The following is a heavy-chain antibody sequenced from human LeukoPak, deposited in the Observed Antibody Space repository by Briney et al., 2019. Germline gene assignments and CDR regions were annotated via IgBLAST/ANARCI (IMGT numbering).Heavy chain of an antibody. CDR1: GGSISSYY. D-gene: IGHD3-22*01. CDR3: ARGRRYRYYDSSGYNEGDAFDI. CDR2: LYYSGST. Sequence: MPSETLSLTCSVSGGSISSYYWSWIRQPPGKGLEWIGYLYYSGSTNSNPSLKSRVTISVDTSKNQFSLKLSSVTAADTAVYYCARGRRYRYYDSSGYNEGDAFDIWGQGTMVTVSS. J-gene: IGHJ3*02. V-gene: IGHV4-59*12.